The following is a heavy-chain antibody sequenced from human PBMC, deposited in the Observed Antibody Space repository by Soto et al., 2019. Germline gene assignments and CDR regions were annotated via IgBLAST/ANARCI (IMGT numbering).Heavy chain of an antibody. J-gene: IGHJ6*03. Sequence: QVQLVQSGAEVKKPGSSVKVSCKASGGTFSNYTISWVRQAPGQGLEWMGRIIPIFNIANYAQKFQGRVTIPADKSTSTVYMELSNPRSEDTAVYYCARVSEMGTVTEGYYYYMDVWGKGTTVTVSS. CDR2: IIPIFNIA. CDR1: GGTFSNYT. V-gene: IGHV1-69*02. D-gene: IGHD4-17*01. CDR3: ARVSEMGTVTEGYYYYMDV.